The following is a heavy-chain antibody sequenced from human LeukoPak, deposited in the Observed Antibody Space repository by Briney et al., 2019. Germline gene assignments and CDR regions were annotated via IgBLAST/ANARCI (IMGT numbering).Heavy chain of an antibody. V-gene: IGHV3-48*03. Sequence: GGSLRLSCAASGFTFSSYEMNWVRQAPGKGLEWVSYISSSGSTIYYADSVKGRFTISRDNAKNSLYLQMNSLRVEDTAVYYCARVFGMARFHYRGQGTLVTVSS. CDR3: ARVFGMARFHY. CDR1: GFTFSSYE. CDR2: ISSSGSTI. J-gene: IGHJ4*02. D-gene: IGHD3-3*01.